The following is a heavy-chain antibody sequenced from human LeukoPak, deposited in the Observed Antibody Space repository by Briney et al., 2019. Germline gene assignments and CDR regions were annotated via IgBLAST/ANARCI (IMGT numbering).Heavy chain of an antibody. Sequence: ASVKVSCKASGYTFTSYDINWVRQATGQGLEWMGWMNPNSGNTGYAQKFQGRVTMTRSTSISTAYMELSSLRSEDTAVYYCARSFYSSGWVYYYYYMDVWGKGTTVTVSS. CDR3: ARSFYSSGWVYYYYYMDV. D-gene: IGHD6-19*01. J-gene: IGHJ6*03. CDR1: GYTFTSYD. V-gene: IGHV1-8*01. CDR2: MNPNSGNT.